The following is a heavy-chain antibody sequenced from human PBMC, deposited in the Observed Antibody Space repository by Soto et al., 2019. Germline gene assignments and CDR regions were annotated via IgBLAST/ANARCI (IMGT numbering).Heavy chain of an antibody. Sequence: EVQLLESGGGLVQPGGSLRLSCAASGFTFSSYAMSWVRQAPGKGLEWVSAISGSGGSTYYADSVKGRFTISRDNSKNTLYLQMNSLRAEDTAVYYCAKGWYGSGSYYQDYYYYGMDVWGQGTTVTVSS. CDR3: AKGWYGSGSYYQDYYYYGMDV. J-gene: IGHJ6*02. V-gene: IGHV3-23*01. D-gene: IGHD3-10*01. CDR2: ISGSGGST. CDR1: GFTFSSYA.